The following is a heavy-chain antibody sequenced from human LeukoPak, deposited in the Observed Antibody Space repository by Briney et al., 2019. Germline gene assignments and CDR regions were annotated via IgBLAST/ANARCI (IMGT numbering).Heavy chain of an antibody. CDR2: INSSSSTI. D-gene: IGHD3-10*01. Sequence: PGGSLRLSCAASGFTFSSYSMNWVRQAPGKGLEWVSYINSSSSTIYYADSVKGRFTISGDNAKNSLYLQVNSLRAEDTAVYYCAGHYIWFGEFSFDYWGQGTLVTVSS. CDR3: AGHYIWFGEFSFDY. V-gene: IGHV3-48*04. CDR1: GFTFSSYS. J-gene: IGHJ4*02.